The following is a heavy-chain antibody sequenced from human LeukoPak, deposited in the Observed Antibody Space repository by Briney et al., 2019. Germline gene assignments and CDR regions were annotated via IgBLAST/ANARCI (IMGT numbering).Heavy chain of an antibody. CDR2: FDPEDGET. V-gene: IGHV1-24*01. J-gene: IGHJ4*02. Sequence: ASVKVSCKVSGYTLTELSMHWVRQAPGKGLEWMGGFDPEDGETIYAQKFQGRVTMTEDTSTDTAYMELSSLRSEDTAVYYCATDRGFYGGNSEYYFDYWGQGTVVTVSS. D-gene: IGHD4-23*01. CDR1: GYTLTELS. CDR3: ATDRGFYGGNSEYYFDY.